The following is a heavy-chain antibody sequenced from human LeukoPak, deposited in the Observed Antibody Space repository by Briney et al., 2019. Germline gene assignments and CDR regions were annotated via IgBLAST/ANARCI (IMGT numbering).Heavy chain of an antibody. CDR2: IIPILGIG. J-gene: IGHJ6*02. CDR3: ARDRVGADYGMDV. D-gene: IGHD1-26*01. CDR1: GGTFSSYT. Sequence: ASVKVSCKASGGTFSSYTISWVRQAPGQGLEWMGGIIPILGIGNYAQKFQGRVTITADKSTSTAYMELSSLRSEDTAVYYCARDRVGADYGMDVWGQGTTVTVSS. V-gene: IGHV1-69*10.